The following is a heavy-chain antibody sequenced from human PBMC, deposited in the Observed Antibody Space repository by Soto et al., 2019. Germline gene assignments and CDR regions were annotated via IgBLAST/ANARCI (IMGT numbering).Heavy chain of an antibody. CDR3: ARSKRIRYSSSWYDYRDYYYGMDV. Sequence: GGSLRLSCAASGFTFSSYSMNWVRQAPGKGLEWVSSFSSSSSYIYYADSVKGRFTISRDNAKNSLYLQMNSLRAEDTAVYYCARSKRIRYSSSWYDYRDYYYGMDVWGQGTTVTVSS. CDR1: GFTFSSYS. CDR2: FSSSSSYI. V-gene: IGHV3-21*01. J-gene: IGHJ6*02. D-gene: IGHD6-13*01.